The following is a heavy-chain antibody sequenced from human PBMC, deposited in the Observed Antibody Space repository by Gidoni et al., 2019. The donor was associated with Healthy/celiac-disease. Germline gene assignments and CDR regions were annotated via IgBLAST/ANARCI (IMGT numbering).Heavy chain of an antibody. J-gene: IGHJ6*03. CDR3: ARDDSSWYGRDYYYMDV. CDR1: GFTFSSYS. Sequence: CAASGFTFSSYSMNWVRQAPGKGLEWVSSISSSSSYIYYADSVKGRFTNSRDNAKNSLYLQMNSLRAEDTAVYYCARDDSSWYGRDYYYMDVWGKGTTVTVSS. V-gene: IGHV3-21*01. CDR2: ISSSSSYI. D-gene: IGHD6-13*01.